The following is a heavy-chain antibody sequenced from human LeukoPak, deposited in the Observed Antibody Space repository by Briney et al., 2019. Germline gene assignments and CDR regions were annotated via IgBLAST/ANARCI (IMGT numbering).Heavy chain of an antibody. CDR2: IIPIFGTA. J-gene: IGHJ4*02. Sequence: SVKVSCKASGCTFSSYAMSWVRQPPGQGLEWMGGIIPIFGTANYAQKFQGRVTITADESTSTAYMELSSLRSEDTAVYYCARGWSRGWDFDYWGQGTLVTVSS. CDR1: GCTFSSYA. D-gene: IGHD6-19*01. CDR3: ARGWSRGWDFDY. V-gene: IGHV1-69*01.